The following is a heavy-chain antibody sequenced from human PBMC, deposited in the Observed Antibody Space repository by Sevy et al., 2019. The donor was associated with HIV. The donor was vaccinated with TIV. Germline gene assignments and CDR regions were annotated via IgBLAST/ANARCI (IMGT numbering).Heavy chain of an antibody. J-gene: IGHJ6*02. CDR1: GFTFSSYA. CDR2: ISYDGSNK. D-gene: IGHD6-19*01. Sequence: GGSLRLSCAASGFTFSSYAMHWVRRAPGKGLEWVAVISYDGSNKYYADSVKGRFTISRDNSKNTLYLQMNSLRAEDTAVYYCARDLTARQWPAYGMDVWGQGTTVTVSS. CDR3: ARDLTARQWPAYGMDV. V-gene: IGHV3-30*04.